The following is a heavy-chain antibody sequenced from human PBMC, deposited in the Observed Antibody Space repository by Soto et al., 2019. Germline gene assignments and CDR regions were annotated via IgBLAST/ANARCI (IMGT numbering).Heavy chain of an antibody. CDR3: ARKVSEDGAQVY. Sequence: GGSLRLSCAASGFTFSDYYMSWIRQAPGKGLEWVSYISSSSSYTNYADSVKGRFTISRDNAKNSLYLQMNSLIAEDTAVYYCARKVSEDGAQVYWGQGTLVTVSS. J-gene: IGHJ4*02. V-gene: IGHV3-11*06. CDR2: ISSSSSYT. D-gene: IGHD4-4*01. CDR1: GFTFSDYY.